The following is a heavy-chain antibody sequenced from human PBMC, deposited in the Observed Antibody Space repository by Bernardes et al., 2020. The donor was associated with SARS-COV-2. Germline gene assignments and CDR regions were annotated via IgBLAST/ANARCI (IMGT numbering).Heavy chain of an antibody. J-gene: IGHJ4*02. CDR2: INPNSGGT. V-gene: IGHV1-2*02. D-gene: IGHD6-13*01. CDR3: ARGGGAVGTF. CDR1: GYTFPGYY. Sequence: AGFQAFCKASGYTFPGYYMHWVRQAPGQGLAWMGWINPNSGGTNYAQKFQCRVTMTRATSISTAYMYLSRLTSDDTAVYYCARGGGAVGTFWGQGTRVTVSS.